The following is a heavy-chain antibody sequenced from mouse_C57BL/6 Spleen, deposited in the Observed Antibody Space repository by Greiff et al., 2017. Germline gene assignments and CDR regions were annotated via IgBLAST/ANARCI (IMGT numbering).Heavy chain of an antibody. D-gene: IGHD2-4*01. J-gene: IGHJ3*01. CDR2: IYPGDGDT. CDR1: GYAFSSSW. Sequence: QVQLQQSGPELVKPGASVKISCKASGYAFSSSWMNWVKQRPGKGLEWIGRIYPGDGDTNYNGKFKGKATLTADKSSSTAYMQLSSLTSEDSAVYFCASVYYDNEGFADWGQGTLVTVSA. CDR3: ASVYYDNEGFAD. V-gene: IGHV1-82*01.